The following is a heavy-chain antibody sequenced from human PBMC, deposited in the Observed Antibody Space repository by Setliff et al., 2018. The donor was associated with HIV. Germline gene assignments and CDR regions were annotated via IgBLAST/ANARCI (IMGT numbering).Heavy chain of an antibody. CDR3: ARQLSNSLDH. J-gene: IGHJ4*02. CDR1: GYTFTSNA. CDR2: IDAGNGDT. Sequence: ASVKVSCKASGYTFTSNAIHWVRQAPGQSLEWMGWIDAGNGDTKYSQNFQGRVTITGDTSTSTAYMELSSLRSEDTAVYFCARQLSNSLDHWGQGTPVTVSS. V-gene: IGHV1-3*01. D-gene: IGHD1-1*01.